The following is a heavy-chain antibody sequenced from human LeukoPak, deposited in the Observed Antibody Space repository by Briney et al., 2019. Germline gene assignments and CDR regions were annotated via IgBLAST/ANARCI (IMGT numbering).Heavy chain of an antibody. CDR2: ISGYNAKT. Sequence: ASVKVSCKTSGYTFINYGINWVRQAPGQGLEWMGWISGYNAKTNYAQKFQGRDSMTTDTATSTAYMEMRSLRFDDTAVYYCARSYLETYYYDISGYPDYWGQGTLVTVSS. J-gene: IGHJ4*02. CDR1: GYTFINYG. D-gene: IGHD3-22*01. CDR3: ARSYLETYYYDISGYPDY. V-gene: IGHV1-18*01.